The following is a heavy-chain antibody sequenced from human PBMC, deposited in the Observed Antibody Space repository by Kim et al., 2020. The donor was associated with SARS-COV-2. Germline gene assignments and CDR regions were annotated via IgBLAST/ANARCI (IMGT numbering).Heavy chain of an antibody. CDR2: IKSEGTGI. V-gene: IGHV3-74*01. CDR1: GFTVTTYR. D-gene: IGHD4-4*01. J-gene: IGHJ6*02. CDR3: ASDTDLYGLDV. Sequence: GGSLRLSCAASGFTVTTYRMHWVRQAPGKGLEWVSRIKSEGTGITYADSVKGRFTISRDNANNTLYLQMDNLRDDDTAVYYCASDTDLYGLDVWGQGTMVTVPS.